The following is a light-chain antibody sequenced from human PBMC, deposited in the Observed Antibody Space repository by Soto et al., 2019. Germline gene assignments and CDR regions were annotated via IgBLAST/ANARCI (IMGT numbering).Light chain of an antibody. CDR1: QGISSY. CDR3: QQSYSTPIT. Sequence: DIQMTQSPSSLSASVGDRVTITCRASQGISSYLSWYQQKPGKAPKFLIYAASSLQRGVPLRFRGSGSGTDFTLSISSLQAEDFATYYCQQSYSTPITFGQGTRLEIK. V-gene: IGKV1-39*01. J-gene: IGKJ5*01. CDR2: AAS.